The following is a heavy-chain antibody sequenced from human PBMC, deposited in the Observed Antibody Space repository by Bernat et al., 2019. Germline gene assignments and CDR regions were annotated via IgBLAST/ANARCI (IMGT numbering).Heavy chain of an antibody. Sequence: QITLKESGPTLVKPTQTLTLTCTFSGFSLSPSGVGVGWIRQPPGKALEWLALLNWDDDKRYSPSLKSRLTITKDTSKNQVVLTMTNMDPVDTATYYCALLTKIAARGHWYFDLWGRGTLVTVSA. D-gene: IGHD6-6*01. J-gene: IGHJ2*01. CDR3: ALLTKIAARGHWYFDL. CDR2: LNWDDDK. V-gene: IGHV2-5*02. CDR1: GFSLSPSGVG.